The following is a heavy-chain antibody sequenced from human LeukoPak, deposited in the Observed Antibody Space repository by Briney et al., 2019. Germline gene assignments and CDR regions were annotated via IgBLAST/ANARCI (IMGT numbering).Heavy chain of an antibody. V-gene: IGHV4-38-2*02. J-gene: IGHJ3*02. CDR1: GYSISSGYY. CDR3: ARGPYSYDSSGAFDI. D-gene: IGHD3-22*01. CDR2: IYHSGST. Sequence: PSETLSLTCTVSGYSISSGYYWGWIRQPPEKGLEWIGSIYHSGSTNYNPSLKSRVTISVDTSKNQFSLKLSSVTAADTAVYFCARGPYSYDSSGAFDIWGQGTMVTVSS.